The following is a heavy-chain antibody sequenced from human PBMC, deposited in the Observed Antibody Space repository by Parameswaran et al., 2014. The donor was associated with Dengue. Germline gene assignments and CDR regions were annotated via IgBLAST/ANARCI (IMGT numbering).Heavy chain of an antibody. CDR3: AKEYYDSSGYYEGTYYYYYGMDV. Sequence: WIRQPPGKGLEWVAVISYDGSNKYYADSVKGRFTISRDNSKNTLYLQMNSLRAEDTAVYYCAKEYYDSSGYYEGTYYYYYGMDVWGQGTTVTVSS. V-gene: IGHV3-30*18. CDR2: ISYDGSNK. J-gene: IGHJ6*02. D-gene: IGHD3-22*01.